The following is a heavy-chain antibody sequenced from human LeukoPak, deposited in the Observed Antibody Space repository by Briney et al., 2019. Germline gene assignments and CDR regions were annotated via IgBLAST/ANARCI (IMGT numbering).Heavy chain of an antibody. D-gene: IGHD4-17*01. CDR3: ARDLTTVTTSSVYWYFDL. V-gene: IGHV4-61*02. CDR2: IYTSGST. J-gene: IGHJ2*01. CDR1: GGSISSGSYY. Sequence: SQTLSLTCTVSGGSISSGSYYWSWIRQPAGKGLEWIGRIYTSGSTNYNPSLKSRVTISVDTSKNLFSLKLSSVTAADTAVYYCARDLTTVTTSSVYWYFDLWGRGTLVTVSS.